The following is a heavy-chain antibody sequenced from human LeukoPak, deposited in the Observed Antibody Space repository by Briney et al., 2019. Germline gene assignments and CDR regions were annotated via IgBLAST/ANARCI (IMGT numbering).Heavy chain of an antibody. D-gene: IGHD3-9*01. Sequence: GGSLRPSCAPAGFTFSSYVMQWVRPPPGKGLEWEAVISSEGSNKYYADSVKGPFTISRDNTKNTLYLEMNSLRAEDTAVYYCAKDASIDILTGYTQTPTGYWGQGTLVTVSS. CDR1: GFTFSSYV. CDR3: AKDASIDILTGYTQTPTGY. CDR2: ISSEGSNK. V-gene: IGHV3-30*18. J-gene: IGHJ4*02.